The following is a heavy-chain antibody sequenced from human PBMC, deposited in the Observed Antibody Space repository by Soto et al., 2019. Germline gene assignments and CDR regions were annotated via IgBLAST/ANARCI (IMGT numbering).Heavy chain of an antibody. CDR3: ARLNSDYYYGMDV. Sequence: GESLKISCKGSGYGFTIYWISWVRQMSGKGLEWMGRIDPSDSYTNYSPSFQGHVTISADKSISTAYLQWSSLKASDTTMYYCARLNSDYYYGMDVWGQGTTVTVSS. CDR2: IDPSDSYT. D-gene: IGHD1-1*01. V-gene: IGHV5-10-1*01. J-gene: IGHJ6*02. CDR1: GYGFTIYW.